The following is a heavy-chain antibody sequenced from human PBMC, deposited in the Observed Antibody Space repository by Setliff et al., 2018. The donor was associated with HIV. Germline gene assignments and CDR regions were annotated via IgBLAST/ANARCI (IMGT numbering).Heavy chain of an antibody. CDR1: GGTFSSFA. Sequence: SVKVSCKASGGTFSSFAISWVRQAPGQGLEWMGGIIPIFGTANYAQKFQGRVTITTDESTTTAYMELRSLRSEDTAVCYCARETYYGSGSYLPTEYYYYYMDVWGKGTTVTVSS. D-gene: IGHD3-10*01. J-gene: IGHJ6*03. CDR3: ARETYYGSGSYLPTEYYYYYMDV. V-gene: IGHV1-69*05. CDR2: IIPIFGTA.